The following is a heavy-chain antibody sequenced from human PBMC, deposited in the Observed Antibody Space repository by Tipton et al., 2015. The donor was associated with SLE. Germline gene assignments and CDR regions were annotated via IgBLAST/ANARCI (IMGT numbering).Heavy chain of an antibody. CDR2: ISGSGIST. CDR1: GFTFSSYV. J-gene: IGHJ2*01. D-gene: IGHD1-26*01. CDR3: ARDRVGRDWNCDL. Sequence: SLRLSCAASGFTFSSYVMSWVRQAPGKGLEWVSSISGSGISTYYADSVKGRFTISRDNSKNTLFLQMNSLRAEDTAVYYCARDRVGRDWNCDLWGRGPLFTVSS. V-gene: IGHV3-23*01.